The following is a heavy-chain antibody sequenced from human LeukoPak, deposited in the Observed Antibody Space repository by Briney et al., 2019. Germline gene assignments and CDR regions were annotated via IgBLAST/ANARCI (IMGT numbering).Heavy chain of an antibody. CDR3: ARRKAVAGAQDY. D-gene: IGHD6-19*01. Sequence: QPGGSLRLSCAASGIIFSNYWMHWVRQAPGKGLEWVSYISSSGSTIYYADSVKGRFTISRDNAKNSLYLQMNSLRAEDTAVYYCARRKAVAGAQDYWGQGTLVTVSS. V-gene: IGHV3-48*04. CDR2: ISSSGSTI. J-gene: IGHJ4*02. CDR1: GIIFSNYW.